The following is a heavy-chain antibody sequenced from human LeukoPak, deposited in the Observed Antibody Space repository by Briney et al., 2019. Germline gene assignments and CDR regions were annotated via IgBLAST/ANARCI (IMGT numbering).Heavy chain of an antibody. D-gene: IGHD3-10*01. CDR3: ARDSYGSGSYYPQGYYYYMDV. J-gene: IGHJ6*03. CDR1: GGSISSYY. V-gene: IGHV4-4*07. Sequence: SETLSLTCTVSGGSISSYYWSWIRQPAGKGLEWIVRIYTSGSTNYNPSLKSRVTISVDKSKNQFSLKLSSVTAADTAVYYCARDSYGSGSYYPQGYYYYMDVWGKGTTVTVSS. CDR2: IYTSGST.